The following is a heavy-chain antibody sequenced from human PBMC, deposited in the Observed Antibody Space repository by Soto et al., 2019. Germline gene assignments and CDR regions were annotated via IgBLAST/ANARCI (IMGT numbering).Heavy chain of an antibody. D-gene: IGHD1-26*01. CDR3: VRDRDSDTWPSRDV. J-gene: IGHJ6*02. V-gene: IGHV1-18*01. Sequence: QVHLVQSGAELKKPGASVRVSCKASGYSFTRNGISWVRQAPGQGLAWMGWISAKNGDTKYAQKFQGRVIMTTDTSTSTAYMELRSLRSDDTAVYYCVRDRDSDTWPSRDVWGQGTTVTVSS. CDR1: GYSFTRNG. CDR2: ISAKNGDT.